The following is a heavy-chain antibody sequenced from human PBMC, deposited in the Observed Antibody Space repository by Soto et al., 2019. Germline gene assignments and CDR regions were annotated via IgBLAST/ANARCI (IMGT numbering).Heavy chain of an antibody. J-gene: IGHJ3*02. D-gene: IGHD2-15*01. CDR2: IYYSGST. V-gene: IGHV4-39*01. Sequence: QPQLQESGPGLVKPSETLSLTCTVSGASISSSSYYWGWIRQPPGKGLEWIGSIYYSGSTYNNPSLQSRVTISVDTSKNQFSLKLNSVTAADTALYYCARRGYCSGGSCYSEPFDIWGQGTMVTVSS. CDR1: GASISSSSYY. CDR3: ARRGYCSGGSCYSEPFDI.